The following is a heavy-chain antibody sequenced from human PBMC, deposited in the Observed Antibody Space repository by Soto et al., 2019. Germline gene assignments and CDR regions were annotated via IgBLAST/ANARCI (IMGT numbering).Heavy chain of an antibody. J-gene: IGHJ6*02. D-gene: IGHD3-3*02. CDR1: GGTFSSYA. CDR2: IIPIFGTA. V-gene: IGHV1-69*13. Sequence: ASVKVSCKASGGTFSSYAISWVRQAPGQGLEWMGGIIPIFGTANYAQKFQGRVTITADESTSTAYMELGSLRSEDTAVYYCARDSSGRRIFGVAPTDYYYYYGMDVWGQGTTVTVSS. CDR3: ARDSSGRRIFGVAPTDYYYYYGMDV.